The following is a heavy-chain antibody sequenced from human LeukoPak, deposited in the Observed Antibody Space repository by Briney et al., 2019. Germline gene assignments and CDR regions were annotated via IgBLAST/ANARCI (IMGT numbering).Heavy chain of an antibody. Sequence: GGSLRLSCAASGFTFSSSSISWVRQAPGKGLEWVSVIYSGGSTYYADSVKGRFTISRDNSKNTLYLQMNSLRAEDTAVYYCGRDGPSIAAAGVFDYWGQGTLVTVSS. J-gene: IGHJ4*02. D-gene: IGHD6-13*01. V-gene: IGHV3-53*01. CDR2: IYSGGST. CDR1: GFTFSSSS. CDR3: GRDGPSIAAAGVFDY.